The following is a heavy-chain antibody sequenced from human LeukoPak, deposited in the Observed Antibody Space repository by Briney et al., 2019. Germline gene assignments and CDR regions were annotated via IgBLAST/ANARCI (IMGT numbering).Heavy chain of an antibody. V-gene: IGHV4-59*01. J-gene: IGHJ3*01. D-gene: IGHD3-16*02. CDR1: GGSMNNYY. CDR2: IYYSGST. Sequence: PSETLSLTCTVSGGSMNNYYWSWIRQTPGKGLEWIGYIYYSGSTNYNPSLQGRVIISVDTSKNQFSLKMTSVTAADTAVYYCARRVPFNPYSFDFWGQGTMLTVSS. CDR3: ARRVPFNPYSFDF.